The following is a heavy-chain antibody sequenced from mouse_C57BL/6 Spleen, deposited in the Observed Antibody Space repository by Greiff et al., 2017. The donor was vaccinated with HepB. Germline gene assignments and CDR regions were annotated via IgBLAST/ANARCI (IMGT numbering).Heavy chain of an antibody. D-gene: IGHD2-3*01. CDR2: ISDGGSYT. V-gene: IGHV5-4*01. Sequence: EVQLVESGGGLVKPGGSLKLSCAASGFTFSSYAMSWVRQTPEKRLEWVATISDGGSYTYYPDNVKGRFTISRDTAKNNLYLQMSHLKSEDTAMYYCARYEGSYAMDYWGQGTSVTVSS. CDR1: GFTFSSYA. J-gene: IGHJ4*01. CDR3: ARYEGSYAMDY.